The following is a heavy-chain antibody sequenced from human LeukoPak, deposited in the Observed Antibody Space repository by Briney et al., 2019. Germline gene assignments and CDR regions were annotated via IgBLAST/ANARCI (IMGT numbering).Heavy chain of an antibody. Sequence: SVKVSCKASGFTFTSSAVRWVRQARGQGLEWIGWIVVGSGNTNYAQKFQERVTINRDMSTSTAYMELSSLGSEDTAVYYCATDDVTTGTKTALGYWGQGTLVTVSS. CDR1: GFTFTSSA. J-gene: IGHJ4*02. CDR3: ATDDVTTGTKTALGY. V-gene: IGHV1-58*01. CDR2: IVVGSGNT. D-gene: IGHD1-1*01.